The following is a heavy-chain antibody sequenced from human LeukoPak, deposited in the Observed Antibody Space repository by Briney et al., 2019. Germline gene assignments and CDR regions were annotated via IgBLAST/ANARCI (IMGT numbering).Heavy chain of an antibody. V-gene: IGHV3-74*01. J-gene: IGHJ4*02. CDR1: GFTFSSYW. D-gene: IGHD3-10*01. CDR2: INSDGSRT. CDR3: TRGPMVRTNLFDY. Sequence: GGSLRLSCAASGFTFSSYWMHWVRQAPGKGLVWVSRINSDGSRTSYADSVKGRFTISRDNAKNTLYLQMNSLRAEDTAVYYCTRGPMVRTNLFDYWGQGTLVTVSS.